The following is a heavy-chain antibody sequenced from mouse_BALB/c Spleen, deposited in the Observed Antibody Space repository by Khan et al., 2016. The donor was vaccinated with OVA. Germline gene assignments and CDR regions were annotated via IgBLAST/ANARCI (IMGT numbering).Heavy chain of an antibody. V-gene: IGHV1-4*01. CDR3: ARRTTGYAMDY. D-gene: IGHD2-14*01. J-gene: IGHJ4*01. CDR1: GYTFTSYT. CDR2: INPSSGYT. Sequence: VQLKESGAELARPGASVKMSCKASGYTFTSYTMHWVKQRPGQGLEWIGYINPSSGYTNYNQKFKDKATLTADKSSSTAYMQLSSLTSEDSAVYYCARRTTGYAMDYWGQGTSVTVSS.